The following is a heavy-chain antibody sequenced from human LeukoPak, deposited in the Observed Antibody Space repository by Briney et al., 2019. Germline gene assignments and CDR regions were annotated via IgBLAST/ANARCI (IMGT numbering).Heavy chain of an antibody. CDR3: ARAVPGYCSSTSCYQFDY. V-gene: IGHV4-34*01. J-gene: IGHJ4*02. CDR2: INHSGST. Sequence: RPSETLFLTCAVYGGSFSGYYWSWIRQPPGKGLEWIGEINHSGSTNYNPSLKSRVTISVDTSKNQFSLKLSSVTAADTAVYYCARAVPGYCSSTSCYQFDYWGQGTLVTVSS. CDR1: GGSFSGYY. D-gene: IGHD2-2*01.